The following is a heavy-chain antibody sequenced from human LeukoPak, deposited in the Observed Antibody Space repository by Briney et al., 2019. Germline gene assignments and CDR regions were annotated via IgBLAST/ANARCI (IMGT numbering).Heavy chain of an antibody. Sequence: GGSLRLSCAASGFTFSNYAMHWVRQAPGRGLEWVAFIRYDGSTQFYADSVKGRFTISRDNSKNTLYLQMNSLRAEDTAVYYCARVLSGRGSLYDYYYYMDVWGKGTTVTISS. D-gene: IGHD3-10*01. CDR1: GFTFSNYA. J-gene: IGHJ6*03. CDR2: IRYDGSTQ. V-gene: IGHV3-30*02. CDR3: ARVLSGRGSLYDYYYYMDV.